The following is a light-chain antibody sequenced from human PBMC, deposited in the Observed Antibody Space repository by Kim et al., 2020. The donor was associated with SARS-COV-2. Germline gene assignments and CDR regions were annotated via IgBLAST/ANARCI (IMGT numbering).Light chain of an antibody. CDR2: GKN. J-gene: IGLJ2*01. Sequence: SSELTQDPAVSVALGQTVRITCQGDSLRSYYATWYQQKPGQAPILVIYGKNNRPSGIPDRFSGSSSGNTASLTITGTQAGDEADYYCNSLDSNNNVLFGG. CDR1: SLRSYY. CDR3: NSLDSNNNVL. V-gene: IGLV3-19*01.